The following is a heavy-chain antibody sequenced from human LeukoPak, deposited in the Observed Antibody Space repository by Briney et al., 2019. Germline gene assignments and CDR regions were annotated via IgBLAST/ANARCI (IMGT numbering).Heavy chain of an antibody. V-gene: IGHV3-23*01. CDR3: AVCRNWPTFDC. J-gene: IGHJ4*02. CDR2: ISGYSDYT. D-gene: IGHD1-20*01. Sequence: GGSLRLSCAASGFTFTHYAMTWVRQAPGKGLEWVSDISGYSDYTYYADSVKGRFNISRDKSKNTLYLQTNSLRAEDTAVYYCAVCRNWPTFDCWGQGTLVTVFS. CDR1: GFTFTHYA.